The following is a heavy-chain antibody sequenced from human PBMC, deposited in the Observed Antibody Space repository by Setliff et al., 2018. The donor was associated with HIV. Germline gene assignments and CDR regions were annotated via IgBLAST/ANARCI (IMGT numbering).Heavy chain of an antibody. J-gene: IGHJ2*01. CDR1: GGTIRKYS. D-gene: IGHD3-16*01. CDR3: ARDDHYYDMGSILSDWYFDL. V-gene: IGHV1-69*13. CDR2: IIPIFGST. Sequence: SVKVSCKASGGTIRKYSISWVRQAPGQGLEWMGGIIPIFGSTQSAQKFQHRMSITADESTDTVHMELSSLTSEDTAVYYRARDDHYYDMGSILSDWYFDLWDRGTLVTVSS.